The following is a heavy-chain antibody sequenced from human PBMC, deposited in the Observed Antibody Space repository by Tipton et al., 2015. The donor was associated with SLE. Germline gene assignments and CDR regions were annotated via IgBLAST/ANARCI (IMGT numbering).Heavy chain of an antibody. J-gene: IGHJ6*02. V-gene: IGHV3-33*05. D-gene: IGHD3-3*01. CDR1: GFTFSSYG. Sequence: SGFTFSSYGMHWVLQAPGKGLEWVAVISYDGSNKYYADSVKGRFTISRDNSKNTLYLQMNSLRAGNTAVYYCARGGWSGYYTGDYYYGVDVWGQGTSVTVSS. CDR2: ISYDGSNK. CDR3: ARGGWSGYYTGDYYYGVDV.